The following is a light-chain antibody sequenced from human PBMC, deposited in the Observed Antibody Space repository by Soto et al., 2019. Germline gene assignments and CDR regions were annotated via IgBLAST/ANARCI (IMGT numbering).Light chain of an antibody. CDR1: QGFTNY. CDR2: AAS. CDR3: QKYNTAPYT. Sequence: MYHSASSLSASVGDTVTLTCRASQGFTNYLAWYQQKPGKAPKLLIYAASTLQSGVPPRFSGSGSGTHFTLTISSLQPEDATTYCCQKYNTAPYTFGQGTRLEIK. V-gene: IGKV1-27*01. J-gene: IGKJ5*01.